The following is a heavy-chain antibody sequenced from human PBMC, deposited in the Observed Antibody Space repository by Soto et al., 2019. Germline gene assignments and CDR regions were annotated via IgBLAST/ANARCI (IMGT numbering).Heavy chain of an antibody. Sequence: GSLRLSCAASGFTFSSYAMSWVRRAPGKGLEWVSAISGSGGSTYYADSVKGRFTISRDNSKNTLYLQMNSLRAEDTAVYYCAKDGGYSGYDEYDYWGQGTLVTVSS. V-gene: IGHV3-23*01. CDR1: GFTFSSYA. CDR3: AKDGGYSGYDEYDY. J-gene: IGHJ4*02. CDR2: ISGSGGST. D-gene: IGHD5-12*01.